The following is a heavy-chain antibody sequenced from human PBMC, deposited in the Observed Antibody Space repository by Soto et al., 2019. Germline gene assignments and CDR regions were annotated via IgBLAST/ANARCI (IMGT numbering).Heavy chain of an antibody. V-gene: IGHV1-18*04. CDR1: GYTFTSYG. CDR2: ISAYNGNT. D-gene: IGHD5-18*01. Sequence: ASVKVSCKASGYTFTSYGISWVRQAPGQGLEWMGWISAYNGNTNYAQKLQGRVTMTTDTSTSTAYMELRSLRSDDTAVYYCAPNFGDTAMVNWYFDLWGRGTLVTVSS. CDR3: APNFGDTAMVNWYFDL. J-gene: IGHJ2*01.